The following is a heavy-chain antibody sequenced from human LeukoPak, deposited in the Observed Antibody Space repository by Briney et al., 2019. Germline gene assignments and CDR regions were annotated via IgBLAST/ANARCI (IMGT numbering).Heavy chain of an antibody. V-gene: IGHV1-69*05. CDR2: IIPIFGTA. CDR1: GCTFSSYA. Sequence: ASVKVSCKASGCTFSSYAISWARQAPGQGLEWMGGIIPIFGTANYAQKFQGRVTITTDESTSTAYMELSRLRSEDTAVHYCATPLDLDYDGNTPSYYHYMDVWGKGTTVTVSS. J-gene: IGHJ6*03. D-gene: IGHD4-23*01. CDR3: ATPLDLDYDGNTPSYYHYMDV.